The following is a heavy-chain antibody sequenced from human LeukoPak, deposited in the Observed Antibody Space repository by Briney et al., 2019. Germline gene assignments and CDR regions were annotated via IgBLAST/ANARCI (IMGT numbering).Heavy chain of an antibody. J-gene: IGHJ4*02. CDR1: GFTFSSSA. V-gene: IGHV3-23*01. CDR3: AKFYDILTGYFDY. Sequence: GGSLRLSCAASGFTFSSSAMTWVRQSPGKGLEWVSAISGGGSTTYYAYYADSVKGRFTISRDDSKNTLYLQMNSLRAEDTAVYYGAKFYDILTGYFDYWGQGTLVTVSS. CDR2: ISGGGSTTYYA. D-gene: IGHD3-9*01.